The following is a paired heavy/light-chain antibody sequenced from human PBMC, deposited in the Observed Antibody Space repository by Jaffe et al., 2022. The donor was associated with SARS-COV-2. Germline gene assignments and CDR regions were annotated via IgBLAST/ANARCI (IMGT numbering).Heavy chain of an antibody. CDR3: AHGGADSSGYYWAY. CDR2: ISFDGGLK. CDR1: GLTFSRYG. J-gene: IGHJ4*02. Sequence: QMHLVESGGGVVQPGRSLRLSCVASGLTFSRYGIYWVRQAPGKGLEWVALISFDGGLKDYADTVKGRFTISRDNSKNTVYLQMNSLRPEDTAVYYCAHGGADSSGYYWAYWGQGTLVTVSS. V-gene: IGHV3-30*03. D-gene: IGHD3-22*01.
Light chain of an antibody. CDR3: QQYHSGYT. V-gene: IGKV4-1*01. J-gene: IGKJ2*01. CDR1: QSVLYSSNNKNY. Sequence: DIVMTQSPDSLTVSLGERATINCKSSQSVLYSSNNKNYLAWYQQKPGQPPKLLISWASTRESGVPDRFSGSGSGTDFTLTISSLQAEDVAVYFCQQYHSGYTFGQGTKLEI. CDR2: WAS.